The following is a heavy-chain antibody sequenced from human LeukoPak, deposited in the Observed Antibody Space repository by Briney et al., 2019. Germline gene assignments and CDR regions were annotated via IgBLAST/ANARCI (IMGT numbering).Heavy chain of an antibody. CDR2: IYPGDSDT. CDR1: GYNFTNYW. Sequence: GESLKISCKGSGYNFTNYWTAWVRQMPGKGLEWMGIIYPGDSDTRYSPSFQGQVTISTDKSISTAYLQWSSLKASDTAIYYCARQGPLGYCSSPSCFPSFDYWGQGTLVTVSS. J-gene: IGHJ4*02. V-gene: IGHV5-51*01. CDR3: ARQGPLGYCSSPSCFPSFDY. D-gene: IGHD2-2*01.